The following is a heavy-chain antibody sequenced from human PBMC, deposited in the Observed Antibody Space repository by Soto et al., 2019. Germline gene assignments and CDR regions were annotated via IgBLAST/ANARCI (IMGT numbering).Heavy chain of an antibody. CDR3: AAGLYFFDY. CDR2: ISHDGSNK. CDR1: GFTFSSYG. V-gene: IGHV3-30*03. J-gene: IGHJ4*02. Sequence: QVQLVESGGGVVQPGRSLRLSCAASGFTFSSYGMHWVRQAPGKGLEWVALISHDGSNKYYPDSVKGRFTISRDNSKNTLYLQMNSLRTEVTAVYYCAAGLYFFDYCGQGTLVIVSS. D-gene: IGHD6-13*01.